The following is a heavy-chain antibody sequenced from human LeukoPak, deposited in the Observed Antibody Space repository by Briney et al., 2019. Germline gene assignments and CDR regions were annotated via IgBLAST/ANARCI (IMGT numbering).Heavy chain of an antibody. V-gene: IGHV3-73*01. CDR1: GFTFSGSA. CDR2: IRSKANSYAT. Sequence: GGSLRLSCAASGFTFSGSAMHWVRQASGKGLEWVGRIRSKANSYATAYAASVKGRFTISRDDSRNTAYLQMNSLKTEDTAVYYCTSLSLVGATYYFDYWGQGTLVTVSS. CDR3: TSLSLVGATYYFDY. J-gene: IGHJ4*02. D-gene: IGHD1-26*01.